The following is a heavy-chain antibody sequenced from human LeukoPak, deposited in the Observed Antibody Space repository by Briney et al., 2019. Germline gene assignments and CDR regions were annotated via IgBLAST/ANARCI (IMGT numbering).Heavy chain of an antibody. Sequence: SETLSLTCTVSGYSISSGYYWGWIRQPPGKGLEWIGSIYHSGSTYYNPSLKSRVTISVDTSKNQFSLKLSSVTAADTAVYYCARDKTFEVVNFFDCWGQGALVTVSS. CDR1: GYSISSGYY. V-gene: IGHV4-38-2*02. D-gene: IGHD3-3*01. CDR2: IYHSGST. CDR3: ARDKTFEVVNFFDC. J-gene: IGHJ4*02.